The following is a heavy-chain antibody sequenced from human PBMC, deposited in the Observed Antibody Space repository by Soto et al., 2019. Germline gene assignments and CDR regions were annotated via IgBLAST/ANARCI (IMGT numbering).Heavy chain of an antibody. V-gene: IGHV4-30-4*01. CDR3: ARQSNYYDSSGYTENFDY. CDR1: GGSISSGDYY. J-gene: IGHJ4*02. CDR2: IYYSGST. Sequence: SETLSLTCTVSGGSISSGDYYWSWIRQPPGKGLEWIGYIYYSGSTYYNPSLKSRVTISVDTSKNQFSLKLSSVTAADTAVYYCARQSNYYDSSGYTENFDYWGQGTLVTVSS. D-gene: IGHD3-22*01.